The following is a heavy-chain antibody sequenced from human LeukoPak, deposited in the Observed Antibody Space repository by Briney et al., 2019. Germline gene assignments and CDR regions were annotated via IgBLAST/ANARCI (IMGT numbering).Heavy chain of an antibody. V-gene: IGHV3-74*01. CDR1: GLTFSRYW. Sequence: GGSLRLSCVASGLTFSRYWMYWVRQVPGKGLVWVSRVNSDGSRAIYADSVKGRFAISRDNGRNTVYLQMNSLRVDDTAVYYCARGEYSSSRRCCVAYWGQGTLVTVSS. J-gene: IGHJ4*02. D-gene: IGHD6-13*01. CDR3: ARGEYSSSRRCCVAY. CDR2: VNSDGSRA.